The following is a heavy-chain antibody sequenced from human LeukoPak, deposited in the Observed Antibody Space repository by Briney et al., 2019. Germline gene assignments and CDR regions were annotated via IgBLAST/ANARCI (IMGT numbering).Heavy chain of an antibody. CDR2: ISAYNGNT. V-gene: IGHV1-18*01. CDR1: GYTFTSYG. J-gene: IGHJ5*02. Sequence: GASVKVSCKASGYTFTSYGISWVRQAPGQGLEWMGWISAYNGNTNYAQKLQGRVTMTTDTSTRTAYMELMSLRSDDTAVYSCARDRKGYCSGGSCVEFDPWGQGTLVTVSS. CDR3: ARDRKGYCSGGSCVEFDP. D-gene: IGHD2-15*01.